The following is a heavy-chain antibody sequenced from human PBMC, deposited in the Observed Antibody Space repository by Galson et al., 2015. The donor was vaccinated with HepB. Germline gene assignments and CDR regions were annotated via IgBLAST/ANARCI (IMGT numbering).Heavy chain of an antibody. CDR3: ARGALRRWFYFDS. J-gene: IGHJ4*02. CDR2: ISYVGNNE. V-gene: IGHV3-30-3*01. Sequence: SLRLSCAASGFTFSSYSIHWVRQAPGEGLEWVAVISYVGNNEYYADPVKGRFTISRDNSKNTLFLQMNSLRTEDTAVYYCARGALRRWFYFDSWGQGTLVTVSS. D-gene: IGHD4/OR15-4a*01. CDR1: GFTFSSYS.